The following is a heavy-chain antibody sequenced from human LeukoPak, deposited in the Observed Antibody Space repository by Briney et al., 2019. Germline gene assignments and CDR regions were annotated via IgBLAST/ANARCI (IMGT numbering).Heavy chain of an antibody. Sequence: GGSLRLSCAASGFTFSGSAMHWVRQASGKGLEWVGRIRSKANSYATAYAASVKGRFTISRDDSKNTAYLQMNSLKTEDTAVYYCTGSVKSSLFYYGSGSYDYWGQGTLVTVSS. CDR2: IRSKANSYAT. D-gene: IGHD3-10*01. J-gene: IGHJ4*02. CDR1: GFTFSGSA. CDR3: TGSVKSSLFYYGSGSYDY. V-gene: IGHV3-73*01.